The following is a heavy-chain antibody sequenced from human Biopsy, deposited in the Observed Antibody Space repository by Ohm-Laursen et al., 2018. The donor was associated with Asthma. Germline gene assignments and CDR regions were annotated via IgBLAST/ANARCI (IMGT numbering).Heavy chain of an antibody. Sequence: SDTLSLTCAYRGSFRGYVWTWIRQPPGKGLEWIGEIPQGGATTFNPSLKIRVTISINPSKSQLSLRLTSMNPADTAVYYCASGPQWSGLDVWGQGTTVTVSS. D-gene: IGHD2-8*01. J-gene: IGHJ6*02. CDR3: ASGPQWSGLDV. CDR2: IPQGGAT. CDR1: RGSFRGYV. V-gene: IGHV4-34*01.